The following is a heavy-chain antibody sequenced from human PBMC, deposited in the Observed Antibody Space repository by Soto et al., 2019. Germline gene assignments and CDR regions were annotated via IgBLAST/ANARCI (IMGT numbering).Heavy chain of an antibody. CDR1: GFTFDDYA. CDR3: AKDMETIAAAAFDY. J-gene: IGHJ4*02. CDR2: ISWNSGSI. Sequence: GGSLRLSCAASGFTFDDYAMHWVRQAPGKGLEWVSGISWNSGSIGYADSVKGRFTISRDNAKNSLYLQMNSLRAEDTALYYCAKDMETIAAAAFDYWGQGTLVTVSS. D-gene: IGHD6-13*01. V-gene: IGHV3-9*01.